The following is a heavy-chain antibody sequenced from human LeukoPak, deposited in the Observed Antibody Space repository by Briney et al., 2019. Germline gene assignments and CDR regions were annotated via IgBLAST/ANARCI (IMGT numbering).Heavy chain of an antibody. CDR2: SSSSSSYI. V-gene: IGHV3-21*01. CDR1: GFTFSSYS. CDR3: ARDAVAGTLRYYYYMDV. D-gene: IGHD6-19*01. J-gene: IGHJ6*03. Sequence: GGSLRLSCAASGFTFSSYSMNGVRKAPGKGLEWGSSSSSSSSYIYYADSVKGRFTISRDNAKNSLYLQMNSLRAEDTAVYYCARDAVAGTLRYYYYMDVWGKGTTVTVSS.